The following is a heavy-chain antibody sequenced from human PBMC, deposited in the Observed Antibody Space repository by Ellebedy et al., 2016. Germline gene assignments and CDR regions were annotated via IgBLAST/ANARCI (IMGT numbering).Heavy chain of an antibody. D-gene: IGHD3-10*01. Sequence: GGSLRLXCAASGFTFSSYGMHWVRQAPGKGLEWVAIISTDGSNKQYADSVKGRFTISRDNSKNTLYLQMNSLRAEDTAVYYCAKSTPGYGSGSYSPSDYWGQGTLVTVSS. CDR2: ISTDGSNK. CDR1: GFTFSSYG. J-gene: IGHJ4*02. CDR3: AKSTPGYGSGSYSPSDY. V-gene: IGHV3-30*18.